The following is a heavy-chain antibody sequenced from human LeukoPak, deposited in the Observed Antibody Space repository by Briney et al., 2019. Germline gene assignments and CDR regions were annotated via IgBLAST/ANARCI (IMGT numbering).Heavy chain of an antibody. Sequence: GASVKVSCKASGGTFSSYAISWVRQAPGQGLEWMGWISAYNGNTNYAQKLQGRVTMTTDTSTSTAYMELRSLRSDDTAVYYCARELQYPFYYYYYMDVWGKGTTVTVSS. V-gene: IGHV1-18*01. CDR2: ISAYNGNT. J-gene: IGHJ6*03. CDR1: GGTFSSYA. CDR3: ARELQYPFYYYYYMDV. D-gene: IGHD4-11*01.